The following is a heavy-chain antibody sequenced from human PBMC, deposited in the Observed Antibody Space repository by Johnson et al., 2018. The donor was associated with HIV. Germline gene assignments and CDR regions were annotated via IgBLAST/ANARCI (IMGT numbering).Heavy chain of an antibody. CDR1: GFTFSNYG. D-gene: IGHD3-22*01. CDR3: AKDLPPMILLGGAAFDI. J-gene: IGHJ3*02. V-gene: IGHV3-30*02. Sequence: QVQLVESGGGVVQPGGSLRLSCAASGFTFSNYGMHWVRQAPGKGLEWVAFIRYDGSNKYYADSMKGRFTISRDNSKNTLYLQMNSLRAEDTAVYYCAKDLPPMILLGGAAFDIWGQGTMVTVSS. CDR2: IRYDGSNK.